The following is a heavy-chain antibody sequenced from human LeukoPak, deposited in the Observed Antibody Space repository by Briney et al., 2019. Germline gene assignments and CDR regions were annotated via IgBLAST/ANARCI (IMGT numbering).Heavy chain of an antibody. D-gene: IGHD5-12*01. J-gene: IGHJ4*02. Sequence: GGSLRLSCAASGFTFSSYSMNWVRQAPGKGLEWVAFIRYDGSNKYYADSVKGRFTISRDNSKNPLYLQMNSLRAEDTVVYYCAKKWLRLVDYWGQGTLVTVSS. CDR3: AKKWLRLVDY. CDR2: IRYDGSNK. V-gene: IGHV3-30*02. CDR1: GFTFSSYS.